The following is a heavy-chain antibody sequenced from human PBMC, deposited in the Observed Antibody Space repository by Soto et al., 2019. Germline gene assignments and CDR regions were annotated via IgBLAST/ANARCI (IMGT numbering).Heavy chain of an antibody. Sequence: VSVKVSCKASGYTFTSYAMHWVRQAPGQRLEWMGWINAGNGNTKYSQKFQGRVTITRDTSASTAYMELSSLRSEDTAVYYCARGSSIVVVVAASNWFDPWGQGTLVTVSS. CDR1: GYTFTSYA. V-gene: IGHV1-3*01. CDR3: ARGSSIVVVVAASNWFDP. J-gene: IGHJ5*02. CDR2: INAGNGNT. D-gene: IGHD2-15*01.